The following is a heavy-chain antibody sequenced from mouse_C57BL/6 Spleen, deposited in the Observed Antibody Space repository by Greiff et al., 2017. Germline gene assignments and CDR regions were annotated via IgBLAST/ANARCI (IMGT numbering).Heavy chain of an antibody. J-gene: IGHJ2*01. V-gene: IGHV14-1*01. CDR2: IDPEDGDT. Sequence: EVQLQQPGAELVRPGSSVKLSCKASGYTFTSYWMPWVKQRPEQGLEWIGRIDPEDGDTEYAPKFQGKATMTADTSSNTAYLQLSSLTSEDAAVYSCTTDDYGEGNFDYWGQGTTLTVSS. CDR3: TTDDYGEGNFDY. CDR1: GYTFTSYW. D-gene: IGHD2-4*01.